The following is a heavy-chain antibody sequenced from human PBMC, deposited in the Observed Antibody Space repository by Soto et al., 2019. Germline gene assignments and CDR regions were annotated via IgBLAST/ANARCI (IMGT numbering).Heavy chain of an antibody. Sequence: EVQLVESGGGLVQPGGSLRLSCAASGFTFISYWMSWVRQAPGKGLEWVANIRQDGSDKYYVDSVKGRFTISRDNSKNSLYLQMNSLRAEDTAIYYRASPQQWLGQRGDFDYWGQGTLVTVSS. J-gene: IGHJ4*02. CDR3: ASPQQWLGQRGDFDY. D-gene: IGHD6-19*01. V-gene: IGHV3-7*05. CDR2: IRQDGSDK. CDR1: GFTFISYW.